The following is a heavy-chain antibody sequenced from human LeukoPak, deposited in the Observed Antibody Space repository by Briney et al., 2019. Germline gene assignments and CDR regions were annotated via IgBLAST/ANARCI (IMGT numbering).Heavy chain of an antibody. J-gene: IGHJ1*01. D-gene: IGHD3-10*01. CDR2: MYYSGST. V-gene: IGHV4-39*01. Sequence: PSETLSLTCTVSGGSISSSSYYWDWIRQPPGKGLEWIATMYYSGSTYYNPSLKSRVPISVDTSKNQFSLKLSSVTAADTAVYYCANYYGSGTYYKYFQHWGQGTLVTVSS. CDR1: GGSISSSSYY. CDR3: ANYYGSGTYYKYFQH.